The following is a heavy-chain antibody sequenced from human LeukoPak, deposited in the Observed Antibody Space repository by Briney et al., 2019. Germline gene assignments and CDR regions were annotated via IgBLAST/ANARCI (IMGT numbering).Heavy chain of an antibody. D-gene: IGHD3-16*01. CDR3: SRDDGPFGGVRFDH. CDR1: GYTFTAYG. Sequence: ASVKVSCKASGYTFTAYGISWVRQAPGQGLEWMGWVSANNGNTNYAQKVQGRVTMTRDTSTSTAYMELRSLRYDDTAVYYCSRDDGPFGGVRFDHWGQGTLVTVSS. CDR2: VSANNGNT. V-gene: IGHV1-18*01. J-gene: IGHJ4*02.